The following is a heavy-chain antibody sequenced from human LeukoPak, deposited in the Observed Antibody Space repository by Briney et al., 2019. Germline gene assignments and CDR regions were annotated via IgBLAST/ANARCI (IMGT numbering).Heavy chain of an antibody. V-gene: IGHV1-18*01. CDR1: GYTFTSYG. CDR3: ARDPLLWFGEAIDY. CDR2: ISAYNGNT. J-gene: IGHJ4*02. D-gene: IGHD3-10*01. Sequence: EASVRVSCKASGYTFTSYGISWVRQAPGQGLEWMGWISAYNGNTNYAQKLQGRVTMTTDTSTSTAYMELRSLRSDDTAVYYCARDPLLWFGEAIDYWGQGTRVTVSS.